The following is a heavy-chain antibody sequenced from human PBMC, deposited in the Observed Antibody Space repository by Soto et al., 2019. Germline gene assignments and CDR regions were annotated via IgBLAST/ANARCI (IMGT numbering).Heavy chain of an antibody. CDR3: ARPLWRDDYNWGYFDL. D-gene: IGHD4-4*01. J-gene: IGHJ2*01. Sequence: QVQLVESGGGVVQPGRSLRLSCAASGFTFSSYAMHWVRQAPGKGLEWVAVISYDGSNKYYADSVKGRFTISRANSKNTLYLQMNSLRDADAYVYSCARPLWRDDYNWGYFDLWGRGTLVTVSS. CDR2: ISYDGSNK. V-gene: IGHV3-30-3*01. CDR1: GFTFSSYA.